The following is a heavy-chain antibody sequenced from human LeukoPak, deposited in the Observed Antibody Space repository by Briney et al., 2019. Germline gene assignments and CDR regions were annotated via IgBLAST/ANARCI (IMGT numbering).Heavy chain of an antibody. CDR2: ISWNSGSI. V-gene: IGHV3-9*03. CDR3: AKDVDTAIPGDAFDI. J-gene: IGHJ3*02. Sequence: GGSLRLSCAASGFTFDDYAMHWVRQAPGKGLEWGSGISWNSGSIGYADSVKGRFTISRDNAKNPLYLQMNSLRAEDMALYYCAKDVDTAIPGDAFDIWGQGTMVTVSS. D-gene: IGHD5-18*01. CDR1: GFTFDDYA.